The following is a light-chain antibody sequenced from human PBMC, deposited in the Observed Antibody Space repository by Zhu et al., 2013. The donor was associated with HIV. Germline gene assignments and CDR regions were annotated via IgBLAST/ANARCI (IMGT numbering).Light chain of an antibody. CDR2: DAS. Sequence: DIQMTQSPSSVSAFVGDRVTITCRASQDIRSWLAWYQEKPGRAPKFLIYDASTLESGVPSRFSGSGSGTEFTLTISSLQPDDFATYYCQQYDSHSATFGQGTKLEIK. CDR3: QQYDSHSAT. J-gene: IGKJ2*01. V-gene: IGKV1-5*01. CDR1: QDIRSW.